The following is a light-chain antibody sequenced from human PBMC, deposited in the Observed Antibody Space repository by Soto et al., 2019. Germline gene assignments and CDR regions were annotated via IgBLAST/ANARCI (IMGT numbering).Light chain of an antibody. V-gene: IGKV1-39*01. J-gene: IGKJ4*02. CDR1: QSISSY. CDR3: QQSYTTPRT. Sequence: DVQMTQSPSSLSASVGDRVTITYRASQSISSYLNWYQQKPGKAPKLLIYAASTLQSGVPSRFSGRGSGTDFTLTIIGLQSEDFATYYCQQSYTTPRTFGAATKVDI. CDR2: AAS.